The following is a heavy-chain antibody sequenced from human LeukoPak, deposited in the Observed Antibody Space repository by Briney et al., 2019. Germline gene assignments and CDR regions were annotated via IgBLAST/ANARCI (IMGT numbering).Heavy chain of an antibody. D-gene: IGHD2-2*01. Sequence: GASVKVSCKASGYTFTGYYMHWVRQAPGQGLEWMGRINPNSGGTNYAQKFQGRVTMTRDTSISTAYMGLSRLRSDDTAVYYCARDIVVVPAATSYNWFDPWGQGTLVTVSS. CDR2: INPNSGGT. CDR1: GYTFTGYY. J-gene: IGHJ5*02. CDR3: ARDIVVVPAATSYNWFDP. V-gene: IGHV1-2*06.